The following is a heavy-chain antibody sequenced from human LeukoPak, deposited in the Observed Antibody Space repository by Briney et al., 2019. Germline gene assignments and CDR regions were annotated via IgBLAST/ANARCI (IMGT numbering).Heavy chain of an antibody. CDR2: ISNDGTNK. CDR3: GRDQGGSIGWYGDY. V-gene: IGHV3-30*04. Sequence: GGSLRLSCAASGFTFSSYAMDWVRQAPGKGLEWVAFISNDGTNKYYADSVKGRFTISRDNSKNTLYLQMNSLRAEDTAVYYCGRDQGGSIGWYGDYWGQGTRVTVSS. CDR1: GFTFSSYA. J-gene: IGHJ4*02. D-gene: IGHD6-19*01.